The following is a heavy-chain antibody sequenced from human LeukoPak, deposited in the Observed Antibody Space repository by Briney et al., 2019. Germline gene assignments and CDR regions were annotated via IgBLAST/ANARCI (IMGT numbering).Heavy chain of an antibody. J-gene: IGHJ4*02. CDR2: ISYDGSNK. V-gene: IGHV3-30*18. Sequence: GRSLRLSCAVSGFTFSSYGMHWVRQAPGKGLEWVAVISYDGSNKYYADSVKGRFTISRDNSKNTLYLQMNSLRAEDTAVYYCAKEGYCSGGSCYGLDYWGQGTLVTVSS. CDR3: AKEGYCSGGSCYGLDY. CDR1: GFTFSSYG. D-gene: IGHD2-15*01.